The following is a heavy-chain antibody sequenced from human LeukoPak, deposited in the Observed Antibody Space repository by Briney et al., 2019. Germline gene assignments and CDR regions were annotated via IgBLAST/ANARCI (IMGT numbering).Heavy chain of an antibody. J-gene: IGHJ4*02. CDR2: ILYDGSDK. CDR1: GITLSRYG. D-gene: IGHD3-22*01. V-gene: IGHV3-30*02. CDR3: ARGAFDYYDSSGLYYFDY. Sequence: GGSLRLSCAASGITLSRYGIHWVRQAPGKGLEWVAFILYDGSDKYYADSVKGRFTISRDNSKNTVYLQMNSLRGEDTAVYYCARGAFDYYDSSGLYYFDYWGQGTLVTVSS.